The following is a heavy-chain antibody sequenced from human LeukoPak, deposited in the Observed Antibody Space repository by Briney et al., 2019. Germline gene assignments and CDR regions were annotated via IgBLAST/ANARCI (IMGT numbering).Heavy chain of an antibody. CDR1: GFTFSSYW. D-gene: IGHD3-16*01. J-gene: IGHJ6*02. V-gene: IGHV3-7*03. CDR3: ARGGGLDV. Sequence: PGGSLRLSCAASGFTFSSYWMNWARQAPGKGVEWVASINHNGNVNYYVDSVKGRFTISRDNAKNSLYPQMSNLRAEDTAVYFCARGGGLDVWGQGATVTVSS. CDR2: INHNGNVN.